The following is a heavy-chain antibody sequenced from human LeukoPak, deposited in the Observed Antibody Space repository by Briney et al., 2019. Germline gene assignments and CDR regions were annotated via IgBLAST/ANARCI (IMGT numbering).Heavy chain of an antibody. J-gene: IGHJ4*02. CDR3: AKSRGYSYGQLDY. CDR2: IRYDGSNK. Sequence: GGSLRLSCAASGFTFSSYGVHWVRQAPGKGPEWVAFIRYDGSNKYYADSVKGRFTISRDNSKNTLYLQMNSLRAEDTAVYYCAKSRGYSYGQLDYWGQRTLVTVSS. V-gene: IGHV3-30*02. CDR1: GFTFSSYG. D-gene: IGHD5-18*01.